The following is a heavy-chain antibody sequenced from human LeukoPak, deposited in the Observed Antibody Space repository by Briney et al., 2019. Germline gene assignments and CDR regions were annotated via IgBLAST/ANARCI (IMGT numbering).Heavy chain of an antibody. D-gene: IGHD1-26*01. V-gene: IGHV1-18*01. CDR3: ARTPHLAPGGWFDP. CDR1: GYTLTSYG. Sequence: ASVKVSCKASGYTLTSYGISWVRQAPGQGLEWMGWISAYNGNTNYAQKLQGRVTMTTDTSTSTAYMELRSLRSDDTAVYYCARTPHLAPGGWFDPWGQGTLVTVSS. J-gene: IGHJ5*02. CDR2: ISAYNGNT.